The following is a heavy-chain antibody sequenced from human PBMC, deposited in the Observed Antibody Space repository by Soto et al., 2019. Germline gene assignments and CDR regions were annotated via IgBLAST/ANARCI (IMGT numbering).Heavy chain of an antibody. CDR1: GYTFTSYA. J-gene: IGHJ6*02. CDR3: ARGGYSYGRYYYYGMDV. D-gene: IGHD5-18*01. CDR2: INAGNGNT. V-gene: IGHV1-3*01. Sequence: ASVKVSCKASGYTFTSYAMHWVRQAPGQRLEWMGWINAGNGNTKYSQKFQGRVTITRDTSASTAYMELSSLRSEDTAVYYCARGGYSYGRYYYYGMDVWGQGTTVTVPS.